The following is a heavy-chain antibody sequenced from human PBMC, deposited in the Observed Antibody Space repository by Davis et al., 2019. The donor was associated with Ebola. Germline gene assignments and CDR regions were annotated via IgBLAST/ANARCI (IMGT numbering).Heavy chain of an antibody. D-gene: IGHD3-3*01. CDR1: GGSISRYY. V-gene: IGHV4-59*01. J-gene: IGHJ4*02. CDR2: IYYSGST. Sequence: SETLSLTCTVPGGSISRYYWSWIRQPPGKGLEWIGYIYYSGSTNYNPSLKSRVTISVDTSKNQFSLKLSSVTAADTAVYYCARGSSGYDFWSGYRYFDYWGQGTLVTVSS. CDR3: ARGSSGYDFWSGYRYFDY.